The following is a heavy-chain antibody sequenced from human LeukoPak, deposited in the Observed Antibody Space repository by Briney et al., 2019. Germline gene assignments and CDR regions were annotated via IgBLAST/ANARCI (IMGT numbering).Heavy chain of an antibody. CDR3: ARDVIAARGSFDY. D-gene: IGHD6-6*01. J-gene: IGHJ4*02. CDR1: GDSISSFY. V-gene: IGHV4-4*07. Sequence: SETLSLTCTVSGDSISSFYWSWIRQPAGKGLEWIGHIYTSGSTDYNPSLKSRVTMSVDTSKNQFSLKLSSVTAADTAVYYCARDVIAARGSFDYWGQGTLVTVSS. CDR2: IYTSGST.